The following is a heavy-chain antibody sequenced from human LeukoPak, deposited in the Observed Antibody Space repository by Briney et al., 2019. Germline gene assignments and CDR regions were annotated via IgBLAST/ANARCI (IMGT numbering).Heavy chain of an antibody. J-gene: IGHJ5*02. CDR1: GFTFSSFA. V-gene: IGHV3-23*01. Sequence: GGSLRLSWAASGFTFSSFAMRWVRQAPGEGLEWVSAISGNGGSTYYADSVKGRFTISRDNSKNTLYLQMNSLRAEDTAVYYCAKDERAAPRAVDWFDPWGQGTLVTVSS. CDR2: ISGNGGST. D-gene: IGHD2-15*01. CDR3: AKDERAAPRAVDWFDP.